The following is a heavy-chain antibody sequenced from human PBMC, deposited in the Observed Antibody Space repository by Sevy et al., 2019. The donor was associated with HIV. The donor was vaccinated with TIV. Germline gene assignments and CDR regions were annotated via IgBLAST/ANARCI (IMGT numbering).Heavy chain of an antibody. V-gene: IGHV3-15*07. J-gene: IGHJ4*02. CDR1: GFTFSNAW. Sequence: GGSLRLSCAASGFTFSNAWMNWVRQAPGKVLEWVGRMKSKTDGGTTDYAAPVKGRFTISRDDSKNTLYLQMNSLKTEDTAVYYCTTDGGGYNYGYSFDYWGQGTLVTVSS. CDR3: TTDGGGYNYGYSFDY. CDR2: MKSKTDGGTT. D-gene: IGHD5-18*01.